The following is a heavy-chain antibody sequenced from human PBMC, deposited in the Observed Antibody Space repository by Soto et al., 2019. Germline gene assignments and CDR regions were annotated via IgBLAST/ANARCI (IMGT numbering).Heavy chain of an antibody. V-gene: IGHV3-30-3*01. CDR1: GFTFSSYA. D-gene: IGHD6-19*01. Sequence: GGSLRLSCAASGFTFSSYAMHWVRQAPGKGLEWVAVISYDGSNKYYADSVKGRFNISRDNSKNMLYLQMNSLRAEDMAVYYCAKELHMSSGWSQVIYWGQGTLVTVSS. CDR2: ISYDGSNK. CDR3: AKELHMSSGWSQVIY. J-gene: IGHJ4*02.